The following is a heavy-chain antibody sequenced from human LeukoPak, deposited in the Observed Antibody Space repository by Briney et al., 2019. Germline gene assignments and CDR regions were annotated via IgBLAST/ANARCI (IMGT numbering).Heavy chain of an antibody. D-gene: IGHD6-6*01. CDR1: GGSFSGYY. CDR3: ARKRAARLLNWFDP. J-gene: IGHJ5*02. CDR2: INHSGST. V-gene: IGHV4-34*01. Sequence: PSETLSLTCAVYGGSFSGYYWSWIRQPPGKGLEWIGEINHSGSTNYNPSLKSRVTISVDTSKNQFSLKLSSVTAADTAVYYCARKRAARLLNWFDPWGQGTLVTASS.